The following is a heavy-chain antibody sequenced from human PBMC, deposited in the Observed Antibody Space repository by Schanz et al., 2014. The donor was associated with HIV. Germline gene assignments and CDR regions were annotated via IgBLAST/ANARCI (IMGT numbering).Heavy chain of an antibody. CDR3: AKASVTDYCDY. J-gene: IGHJ4*02. CDR2: ISYDGNDK. Sequence: QVQLVESGGGVVQPGRSLRLSCAASGFTFSNYGMHWVRQAPGKGLEWVALISYDGNDKYYADSVKGRFTVSRDNSKNTLYLQMNNLRAEDTAVYFCAKASVTDYCDYWGQGTLVTVSS. D-gene: IGHD4-17*01. CDR1: GFTFSNYG. V-gene: IGHV3-30*18.